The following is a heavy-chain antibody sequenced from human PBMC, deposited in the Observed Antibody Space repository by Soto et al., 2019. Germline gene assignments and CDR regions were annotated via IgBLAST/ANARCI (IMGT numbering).Heavy chain of an antibody. J-gene: IGHJ4*02. CDR3: ARNGGGSNYAFDY. V-gene: IGHV4-34*01. CDR2: IGPSGAT. CDR1: GGPLSDYN. D-gene: IGHD1-26*01. Sequence: QVQLQQWGAGLLKPSETLSLTCGVSGGPLSDYNWSWIRQAPGAGLEWIGEIGPSGATNYNPSLRSLVTISQDMSKSQFSLRLTSVTAADTAVYHCARNGGGSNYAFDYWGQGALITVSS.